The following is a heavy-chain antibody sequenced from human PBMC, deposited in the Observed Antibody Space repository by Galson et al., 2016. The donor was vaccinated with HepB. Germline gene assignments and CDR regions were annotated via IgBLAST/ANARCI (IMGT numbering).Heavy chain of an antibody. J-gene: IGHJ4*02. Sequence: SLRLSCAVSGFAVRSNFMAWVRQAPGKGLEWVSLIYSGGSTYYADPVRGRFTISRDISKNTLFLEMLNLRAEDTAVYYCARVQTFYDYTWGTSGPRYFDYWGQGTLVTVSS. CDR3: ARVQTFYDYTWGTSGPRYFDY. D-gene: IGHD3-16*01. V-gene: IGHV3-53*01. CDR2: IYSGGST. CDR1: GFAVRSNF.